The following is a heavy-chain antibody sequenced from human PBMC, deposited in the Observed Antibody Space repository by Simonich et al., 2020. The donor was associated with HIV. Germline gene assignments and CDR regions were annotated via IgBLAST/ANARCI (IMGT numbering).Heavy chain of an antibody. V-gene: IGHV1-2*06. CDR2: GNPNSGGT. D-gene: IGHD1-26*01. J-gene: IGHJ3*02. CDR1: GYTFTDYN. CDR3: ATHGPGSYSSALDI. Sequence: QVQLVQSGAEVKKPWASVKVSCKASGYTFTDYNIHWVRQAPGQGLGWMGRGNPNSGGTDYPQKFQGRVTMTRDKSINTAYMELSRLRSDDTAFYYCATHGPGSYSSALDIWGQGTMVTVSS.